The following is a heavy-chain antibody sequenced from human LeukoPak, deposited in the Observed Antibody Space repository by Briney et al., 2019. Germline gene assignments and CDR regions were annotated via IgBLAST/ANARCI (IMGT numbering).Heavy chain of an antibody. CDR1: GFTFSTST. CDR3: ARTYSSSSPLDY. CDR2: IRGSGNPT. J-gene: IGHJ4*02. D-gene: IGHD6-6*01. Sequence: PGGSLRLSCAASGFTFSTSTMSWVRQAPGKGLEWISAIRGSGNPTYYADSVKGRFTISRDNSKNALYLQMNGLGAEDTAVYYCARTYSSSSPLDYWGQGTLVTVSS. V-gene: IGHV3-23*01.